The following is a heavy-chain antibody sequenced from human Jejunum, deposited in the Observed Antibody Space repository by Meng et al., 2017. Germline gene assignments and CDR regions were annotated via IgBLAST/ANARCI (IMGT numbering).Heavy chain of an antibody. J-gene: IGHJ4*02. Sequence: VQLVELGGAVVQPGRSLSFSCATSGFTFSNYAMHWVRQAPGKGLEWVTLISYDGSHKFYADSVKGRFTISRDNSKNTVYLQVNSLRAEDTAVYYCARGTGSSSWCFDYWGQGTLVTVSS. V-gene: IGHV3-30*04. CDR2: ISYDGSHK. CDR1: GFTFSNYA. D-gene: IGHD6-13*01. CDR3: ARGTGSSSWCFDY.